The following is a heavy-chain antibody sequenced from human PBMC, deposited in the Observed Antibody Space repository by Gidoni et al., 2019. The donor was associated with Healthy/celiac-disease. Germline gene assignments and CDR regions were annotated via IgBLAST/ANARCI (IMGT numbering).Heavy chain of an antibody. CDR2: ISYDVNNK. CDR1: GFPFSSYG. V-gene: IGHV3-30*18. D-gene: IGHD6-13*01. CDR3: AKPATPGYSNTWFAY. J-gene: IGHJ5*01. Sequence: QVHLVESGGGVVQPGRSLRLSCAASGFPFSSYGLHWVRPAPGKGLQWVAVISYDVNNKYYADSVKGRFTISRDNSKNTLYLQMNSLRAEDTAVYFCAKPATPGYSNTWFAYWGQGTLVTVSS.